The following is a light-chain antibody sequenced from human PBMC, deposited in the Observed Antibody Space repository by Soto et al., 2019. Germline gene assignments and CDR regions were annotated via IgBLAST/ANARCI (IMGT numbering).Light chain of an antibody. V-gene: IGKV3-20*01. J-gene: IGKJ1*01. CDR3: QKYGNPPRK. CDR2: GAS. Sequence: ETVLTQSPGTLYLTPGERVTLSCRASQSVRSSYLAWYQQKPGQAPMLLIYGASGRATGIPDRFSGSGSGTDFTRTISRLEPEDFAVYYCQKYGNPPRKFGQVTNVEIK. CDR1: QSVRSSY.